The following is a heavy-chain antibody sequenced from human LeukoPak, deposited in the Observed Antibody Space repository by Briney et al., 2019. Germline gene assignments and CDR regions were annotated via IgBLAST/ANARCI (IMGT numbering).Heavy chain of an antibody. J-gene: IGHJ4*02. CDR1: GFTFSNHN. Sequence: GGSLRLSCAASGFTFSNHNMDWVRQAPGKGLEWISYISGRGEAIFYADSVQGRFTISRDNATNSIYLQMNGLTAEDTAVYYCARTYGSGSLDYGGQGTLVTVSS. CDR2: ISGRGEAI. CDR3: ARTYGSGSLDY. V-gene: IGHV3-48*01. D-gene: IGHD2-15*01.